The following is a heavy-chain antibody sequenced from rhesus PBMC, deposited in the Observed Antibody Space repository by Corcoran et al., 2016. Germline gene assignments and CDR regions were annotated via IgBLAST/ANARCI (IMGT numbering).Heavy chain of an antibody. CDR1: GYSISSNYY. D-gene: IGHD6-25*01. CDR2: ISGSNGNS. CDR3: AKGSSGSYVEYFEF. Sequence: QVQLQESGPGLVKPSETLSLTCAVSGYSISSNYYWSWIRPSPGKGLEWSGGISGSNGNSDLNPSLKSRVTLSVDTSKNQFSVKLISVTAADTATYYCAKGSSGSYVEYFEFWGQGALVTVSS. J-gene: IGHJ1*01. V-gene: IGHV4S14*01.